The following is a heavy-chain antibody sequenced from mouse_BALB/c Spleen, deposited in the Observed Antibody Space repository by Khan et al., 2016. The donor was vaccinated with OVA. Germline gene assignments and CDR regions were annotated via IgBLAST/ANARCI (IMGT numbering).Heavy chain of an antibody. D-gene: IGHD1-1*01. V-gene: IGHV5-9-1*01. CDR2: ISSGGSYT. J-gene: IGHJ2*01. Sequence: EVELVESGGGLVKPGGSLKLSCAASGFTFSSYAMSWVRQTPEKRLEWVAIISSGGSYTYYPDSVKGRFTISRDNAKNTLYLQMSSLRSEDTAMYYCASRITTDYFDYWGQGTTLTVSS. CDR3: ASRITTDYFDY. CDR1: GFTFSSYA.